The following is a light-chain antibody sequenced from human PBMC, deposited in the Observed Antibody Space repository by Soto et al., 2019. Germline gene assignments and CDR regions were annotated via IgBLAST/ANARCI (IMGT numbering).Light chain of an antibody. V-gene: IGKV3-20*01. CDR2: GAS. Sequence: EMVLTQSPGTLSLSPGERATLSCRASQSVSNSYLAWYQQKPGQAPRLLIYGASGRAPGIPDMFSGSGSRTDFTLSITRLEPEDIPFYYCQQYDSSPWTFGQGTKVQSK. CDR3: QQYDSSPWT. J-gene: IGKJ1*01. CDR1: QSVSNSY.